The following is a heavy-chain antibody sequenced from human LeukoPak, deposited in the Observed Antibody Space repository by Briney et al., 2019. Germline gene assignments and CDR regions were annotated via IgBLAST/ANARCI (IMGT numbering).Heavy chain of an antibody. CDR2: MNPNSGNT. CDR3: ARGLRYYYMDV. V-gene: IGHV1-8*03. Sequence: GASVKVSCKASGYTFTSYDINGVRQATGQGLEWMGWMNPNSGNTGYAQKFQGRVTIQRNTSISTAYMELSSLRSEDTAVYYCARGLRYYYMDVWGKGTTVTVSS. CDR1: GYTFTSYD. J-gene: IGHJ6*03.